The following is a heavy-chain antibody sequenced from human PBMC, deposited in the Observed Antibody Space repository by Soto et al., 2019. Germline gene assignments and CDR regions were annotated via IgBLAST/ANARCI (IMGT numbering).Heavy chain of an antibody. D-gene: IGHD5-18*01. J-gene: IGHJ6*02. CDR2: ISGTGSRT. Sequence: EVQLLESGGGLVQPGGSLRLSCAASGFTFSSSAMSWVRQAPGKGLEWVSGISGTGSRTSYADSVRGRFTISRDNVNNTLSLQMDSLRAEDTAVYYCARGGRYTYGYGDYSYGMDVWGQGTTVTVSS. CDR1: GFTFSSSA. CDR3: ARGGRYTYGYGDYSYGMDV. V-gene: IGHV3-23*01.